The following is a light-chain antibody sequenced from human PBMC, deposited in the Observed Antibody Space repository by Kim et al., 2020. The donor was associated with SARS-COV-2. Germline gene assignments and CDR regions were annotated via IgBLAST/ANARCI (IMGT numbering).Light chain of an antibody. CDR3: QQYDSSPYT. CDR2: DAS. CDR1: QRVSSSS. Sequence: EIVLTQSPGTLSLSPGERATLSCRASQRVSSSSLAWYQQKPGQAPSLLIYDASSRATGIPDRFSGTGSGTDFTLTISRLEPEDFAVYYYQQYDSSPYTFGQGTKLGI. J-gene: IGKJ2*01. V-gene: IGKV3-20*01.